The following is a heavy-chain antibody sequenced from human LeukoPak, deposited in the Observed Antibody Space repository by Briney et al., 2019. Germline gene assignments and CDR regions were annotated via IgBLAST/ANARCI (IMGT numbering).Heavy chain of an antibody. CDR3: ARFPLGYCSSTSCYDAFDI. CDR2: IYYSGST. Sequence: SETLSLTCTVSGGSISSYYWSWIRQPPGKGLEWIGYIYYSGSTNYNPSLKSRVTISVDTSKNQFSLKLSSVTAADTAVYYCARFPLGYCSSTSCYDAFDIWGQGTMVTVSS. V-gene: IGHV4-59*01. J-gene: IGHJ3*02. D-gene: IGHD2-2*01. CDR1: GGSISSYY.